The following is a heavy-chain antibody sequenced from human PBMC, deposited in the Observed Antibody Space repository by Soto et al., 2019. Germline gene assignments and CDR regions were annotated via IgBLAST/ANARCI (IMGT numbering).Heavy chain of an antibody. V-gene: IGHV4-30-4*01. Sequence: SETLSLTCTVSGGSISSVDYYWSWIRQPPGKGLEWIGYIYYSGSTYYNPSLKSRVTTSVDTSKNQFSLKLSSVTAADTAVYYCASGGGRFNNGMDVWGQGTTVTVSS. CDR3: ASGGGRFNNGMDV. CDR1: GGSISSVDYY. D-gene: IGHD3-10*01. CDR2: IYYSGST. J-gene: IGHJ6*02.